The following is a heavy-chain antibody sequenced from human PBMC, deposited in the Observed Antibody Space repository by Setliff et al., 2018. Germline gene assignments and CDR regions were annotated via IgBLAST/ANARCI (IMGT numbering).Heavy chain of an antibody. J-gene: IGHJ6*02. CDR1: GYSISSGYY. CDR2: IYHSGST. CDR3: ARSAGYSSSWYNYYHGMDV. D-gene: IGHD6-13*01. V-gene: IGHV4-38-2*01. Sequence: LSLTCAVSGYSISSGYYWGWIRQPPGKGLEWIGSIYHSGSTYYNPSLKSRVTISVDTSKNQFSLKLSSVTAADTAVYYCARSAGYSSSWYNYYHGMDVWGQGTTVTVSS.